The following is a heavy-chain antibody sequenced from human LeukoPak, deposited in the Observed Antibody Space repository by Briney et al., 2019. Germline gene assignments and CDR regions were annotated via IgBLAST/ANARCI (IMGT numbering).Heavy chain of an antibody. D-gene: IGHD3-10*01. CDR2: IYYSGST. J-gene: IGHJ5*02. CDR3: ARRGSGSSLSFDP. Sequence: ASQTLSLTCTVSGGSISSGGYYWSWIRQHPGKGLEWIGYIYYSGSTYYNPSLKSRVTISVDTSKNQFSLKLSSVTAADTAVYYCARRGSGSSLSFDPWGQGTLVTVSS. V-gene: IGHV4-31*03. CDR1: GGSISSGGYY.